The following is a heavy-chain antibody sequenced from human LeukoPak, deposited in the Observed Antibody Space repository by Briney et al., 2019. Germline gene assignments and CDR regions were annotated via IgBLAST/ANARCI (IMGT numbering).Heavy chain of an antibody. V-gene: IGHV3-48*03. CDR2: ISSSGSTI. D-gene: IGHD4-17*01. Sequence: TGGSLRLSCAASGFTFSSYEMNWVRQAPGRGLEWVSYISSSGSTIYYADSVKGRFTISRDNAKNSLYLQMNSLRAEDTAVYYCARDLRHGDYGDYWGQGTLVTVSS. CDR3: ARDLRHGDYGDY. CDR1: GFTFSSYE. J-gene: IGHJ4*02.